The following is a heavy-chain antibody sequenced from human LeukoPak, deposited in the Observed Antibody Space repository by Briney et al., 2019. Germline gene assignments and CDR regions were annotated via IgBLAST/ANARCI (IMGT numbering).Heavy chain of an antibody. V-gene: IGHV1-2*02. D-gene: IGHD6-13*01. Sequence: ASVKVSCKASGYTFTDYYMHWVRQAPGQGLEWMGWINPNSGGTNYAQKFQGRVTMTRDTSISTAYMELSRLRSDGTAVFYCAREEVIAAAGPTLDYWGQGALFTVSS. CDR2: INPNSGGT. CDR1: GYTFTDYY. CDR3: AREEVIAAAGPTLDY. J-gene: IGHJ4*02.